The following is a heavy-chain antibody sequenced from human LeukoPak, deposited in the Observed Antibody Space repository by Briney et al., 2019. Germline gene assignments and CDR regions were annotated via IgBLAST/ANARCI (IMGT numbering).Heavy chain of an antibody. CDR3: ARHRSASYFPENLREVDY. D-gene: IGHD1-26*01. CDR2: IQNTGNT. J-gene: IGHJ4*02. CDR1: GGSISSSSYY. Sequence: SETLSLTCTVSGGSISSSSYYWSWIRQPPGKGLEWIGYIQNTGNTNYNPSLKSRVTISLATSKKQFSLNLSSVTAADTALYYCARHRSASYFPENLREVDYWGQGTRITVSS. V-gene: IGHV4-61*05.